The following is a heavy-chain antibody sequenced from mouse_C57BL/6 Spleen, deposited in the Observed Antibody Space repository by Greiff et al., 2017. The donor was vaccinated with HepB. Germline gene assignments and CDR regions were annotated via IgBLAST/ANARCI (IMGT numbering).Heavy chain of an antibody. CDR1: GFTFSDYY. CDR3: ARGTGTSCFAY. V-gene: IGHV5-12*01. J-gene: IGHJ3*01. Sequence: EVMLVESGGGLVQPGGSLKLSCAASGFTFSDYYMYWVRQTPEKRLEWVAYISNGGGSTYYPDTVKGRFTISRDNAKNTLYLQMSRLKSEDTAMYYCARGTGTSCFAYWGQGTLVTVSA. CDR2: ISNGGGST. D-gene: IGHD4-1*01.